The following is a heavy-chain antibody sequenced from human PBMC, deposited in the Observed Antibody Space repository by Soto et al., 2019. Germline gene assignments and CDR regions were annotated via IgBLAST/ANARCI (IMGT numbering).Heavy chain of an antibody. CDR2: IGPAGDT. CDR3: ARAVHISGSYYEGFDY. V-gene: IGHV3-13*01. CDR1: GFTFSSYA. D-gene: IGHD1-26*01. J-gene: IGHJ4*02. Sequence: EVQLVESGGGLVQPGGSLRLSCAASGFTFSSYAMHWVRQAPGKGLEWVSAIGPAGDTYYPGSVKGRFTISRENAKNSLYLQMNRQRDEDTAGYYCARAVHISGSYYEGFDYWGQGTLVTVSS.